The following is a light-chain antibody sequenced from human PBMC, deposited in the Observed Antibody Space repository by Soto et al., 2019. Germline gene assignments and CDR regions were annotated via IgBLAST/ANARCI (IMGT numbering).Light chain of an antibody. Sequence: DIQMTQSPPSLSASVGDRVTITCRASQSITSYLNWYQQKPGKAPKLLIYAASSLQSGVPSRFSGSGSGTDFTLTISSLQPEDSATYYCQQSNSTLRGTFGGGTKVEIK. J-gene: IGKJ4*01. V-gene: IGKV1-39*01. CDR3: QQSNSTLRGT. CDR1: QSITSY. CDR2: AAS.